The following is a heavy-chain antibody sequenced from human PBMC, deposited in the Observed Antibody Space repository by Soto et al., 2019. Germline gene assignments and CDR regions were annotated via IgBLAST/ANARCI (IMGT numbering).Heavy chain of an antibody. CDR2: TYNDGTI. Sequence: EVQLVESGGGLVQPGGSLRLSCAASGFTISSNYMNWVRQAPGKGLEWVSVTYNDGTIYYADSVTGRFTIFRDNSKTTVYLQMNRLRVEDKAVYYCASGGVEFGEEYEFDYWGQGTMVTVSS. D-gene: IGHD3-16*01. CDR1: GFTISSNY. CDR3: ASGGVEFGEEYEFDY. V-gene: IGHV3-66*01. J-gene: IGHJ4*02.